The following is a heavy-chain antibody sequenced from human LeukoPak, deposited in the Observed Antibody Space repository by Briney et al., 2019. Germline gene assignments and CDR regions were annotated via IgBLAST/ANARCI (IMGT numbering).Heavy chain of an antibody. CDR2: IYYSGST. CDR1: GGSISSYY. CDR3: ARGLRYYDILTGYYKGYYYGMDV. V-gene: IGHV4-59*01. J-gene: IGHJ6*02. Sequence: SETLSLTCTVSGGSISSYYWSWIRQPPGKGLEWIGYIYYSGSTNYNPSLKSRVTISIDTSKKQFSLKLNSVTAADTAVYYCARGLRYYDILTGYYKGYYYGMDVWGQGTTVTVSS. D-gene: IGHD3-9*01.